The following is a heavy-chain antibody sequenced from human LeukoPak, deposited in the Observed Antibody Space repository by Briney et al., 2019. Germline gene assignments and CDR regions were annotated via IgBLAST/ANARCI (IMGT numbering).Heavy chain of an antibody. D-gene: IGHD6-19*01. J-gene: IGHJ6*03. CDR2: ISAYNGNT. V-gene: IGHV1-18*01. CDR3: AREVSGWYGGYYYYYYMDV. CDR1: GYTFTSYG. Sequence: GESLKISCKASGYTFTSYGISWVRQAPGQGLEWMGWISAYNGNTNYAQKLQGRVTMTTDTSTSTAYMELRSLRSDDTAVYYCAREVSGWYGGYYYYYYMDVWGKGTTVTVSS.